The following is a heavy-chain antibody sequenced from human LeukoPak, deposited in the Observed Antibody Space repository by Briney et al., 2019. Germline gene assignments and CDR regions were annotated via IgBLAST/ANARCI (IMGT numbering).Heavy chain of an antibody. Sequence: PSETLSLTCAVYGGSFSGYYWSWIRQPPGKGLEWIGEINHSGSTNYNPSLKSRVTISVDTSKNQFSLKLSSVTAADTAVYYCAGYRGSYGGYNWFDPWGQGTLVTVSS. CDR3: AGYRGSYGGYNWFDP. CDR1: GGSFSGYY. V-gene: IGHV4-34*01. J-gene: IGHJ5*02. D-gene: IGHD1-26*01. CDR2: INHSGST.